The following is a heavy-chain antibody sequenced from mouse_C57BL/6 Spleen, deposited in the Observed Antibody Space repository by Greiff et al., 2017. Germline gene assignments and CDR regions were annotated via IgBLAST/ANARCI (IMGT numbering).Heavy chain of an antibody. Sequence: QVQLQQPGAELVRPGSSVKLSCKASGYTFTSYWMHWVKQRPIQGLEWIGNIDPSDSETHYNQKFKDKATLTVDKSSSTAYMQLSSLTSKDSAVYYCARDGTYYYGSRYDYWGQGTTL. V-gene: IGHV1-52*01. CDR1: GYTFTSYW. CDR3: ARDGTYYYGSRYDY. J-gene: IGHJ2*01. CDR2: IDPSDSET. D-gene: IGHD1-1*01.